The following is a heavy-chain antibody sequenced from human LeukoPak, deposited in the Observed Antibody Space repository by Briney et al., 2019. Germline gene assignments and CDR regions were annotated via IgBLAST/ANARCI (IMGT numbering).Heavy chain of an antibody. D-gene: IGHD3-22*01. Sequence: PGGSLRLSCAASRFTFSSYAMHWVRQAPGKGLEWVAVISYDGSNKYYADSVKGRFTISRDNSKNTLYLQMNSLRAEDTAVYYCARASYYYDSSGYYLDLDYWGQGTLVTVSS. CDR3: ARASYYYDSSGYYLDLDY. CDR2: ISYDGSNK. V-gene: IGHV3-30*01. J-gene: IGHJ4*02. CDR1: RFTFSSYA.